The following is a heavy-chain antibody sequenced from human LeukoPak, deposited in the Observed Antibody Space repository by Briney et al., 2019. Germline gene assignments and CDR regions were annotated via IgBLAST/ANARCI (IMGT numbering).Heavy chain of an antibody. CDR2: IYYSGST. V-gene: IGHV4-59*01. CDR1: GGSISSYY. CDR3: AXXGQHDYSNYDYYYYMGV. D-gene: IGHD4-11*01. J-gene: IGHJ6*03. Sequence: SETLSLTCTVSGGSISSYYWSWIRQPPGKGLEWIGYIYYSGSTNYNPSLKSRATISVDTSKNQFSLKLSSVTAADTAVYYCAXXGQHDYSNYDYYYYMGVWGKGTTVTVSS.